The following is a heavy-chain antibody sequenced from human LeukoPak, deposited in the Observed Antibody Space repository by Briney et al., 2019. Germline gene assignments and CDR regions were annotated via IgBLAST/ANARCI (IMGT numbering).Heavy chain of an antibody. CDR1: GGSISSYY. CDR3: ARGIYCSSTSCYYYYYYMDV. V-gene: IGHV4-4*07. Sequence: PSETLSLTCTVSGGSISSYYWSWIRQPAGKGLEWIGRIYTRGSTNYNPSLKSRVTMSVDTSKNQFSLKLSSVTAADTAVYYCARGIYCSSTSCYYYYYYMDVWGKGTTVTVSS. D-gene: IGHD2-2*01. J-gene: IGHJ6*03. CDR2: IYTRGST.